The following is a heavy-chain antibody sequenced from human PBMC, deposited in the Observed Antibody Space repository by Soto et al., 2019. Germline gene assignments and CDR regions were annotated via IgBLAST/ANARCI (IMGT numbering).Heavy chain of an antibody. V-gene: IGHV3-23*05. J-gene: IGHJ5*02. CDR2: IDNSGDGS. CDR3: AKIPSRGMIFGDGS. D-gene: IGHD3-3*01. Sequence: GGSLRLSCAASGFIFRNHVLNWVRQAPGKGLEWVSAIDNSGDGSFYADSVKGRFIISRDNSNDTVFLHMNNLRLEDTALYYCAKIPSRGMIFGDGSWGQGTLVTVSS. CDR1: GFIFRNHV.